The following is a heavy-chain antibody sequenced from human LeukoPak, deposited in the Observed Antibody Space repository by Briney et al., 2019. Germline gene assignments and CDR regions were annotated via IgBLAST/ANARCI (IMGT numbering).Heavy chain of an antibody. D-gene: IGHD3-16*01. CDR2: ITGGGDSI. V-gene: IGHV3-23*01. CDR1: GFTFSRFP. CDR3: VVWSIHY. Sequence: GGSLRLSCAASGFTFSRFPMSWLRQAPGKVLEWVSAITGGGDSIYYADSVKGRFTISRDNSKNSLYLQMNSLRAEDTAVYYCVVWSIHYWGQGTLVTVSS. J-gene: IGHJ4*02.